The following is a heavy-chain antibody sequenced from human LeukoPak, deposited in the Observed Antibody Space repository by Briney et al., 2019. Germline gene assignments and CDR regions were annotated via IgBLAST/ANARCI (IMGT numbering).Heavy chain of an antibody. Sequence: GGSLRLSCAASGFTFSSYAMSWVRQAPGKGLEWVSAISGSGGSTYYADSVKGRFTISRDNSKNTLYLQMNSLRAEDTAVYYCAKRGDIVVVPAASGYYMDVWGKGTTVTVSS. J-gene: IGHJ6*03. V-gene: IGHV3-23*01. D-gene: IGHD2-2*01. CDR1: GFTFSSYA. CDR2: ISGSGGST. CDR3: AKRGDIVVVPAASGYYMDV.